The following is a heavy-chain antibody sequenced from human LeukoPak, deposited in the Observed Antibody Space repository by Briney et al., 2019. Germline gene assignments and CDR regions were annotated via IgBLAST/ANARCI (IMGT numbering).Heavy chain of an antibody. J-gene: IGHJ6*02. D-gene: IGHD3-10*01. Sequence: SETLSLTCTVSGGSISSYYWSWIRQPPGKGLEWIGRIYTSGSTNYNPSLKSRVTMSVDTSKNQFSLKLSSVTAADTAVYYCARGTGQAVNGEEYYYYYGMDVWGQGTTVTVSS. CDR2: IYTSGST. CDR3: ARGTGQAVNGEEYYYYYGMDV. V-gene: IGHV4-4*07. CDR1: GGSISSYY.